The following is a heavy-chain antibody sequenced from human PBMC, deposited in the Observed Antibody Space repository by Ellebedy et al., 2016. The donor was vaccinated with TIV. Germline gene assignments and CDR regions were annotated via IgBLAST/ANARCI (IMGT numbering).Heavy chain of an antibody. CDR1: GFTFSSYG. J-gene: IGHJ6*02. CDR2: IWYDGSNK. Sequence: PGGSLRLSCAASGFTFSSYGMHWVRQAPGKGLEWVAVIWYDGSNKYYADSVKGRFTISRDNSKNTLYLQMNSLRAEDTAVYYCARALYCTNGVCFYYGMDVWGQGTTVTVSS. D-gene: IGHD2-8*01. V-gene: IGHV3-33*08. CDR3: ARALYCTNGVCFYYGMDV.